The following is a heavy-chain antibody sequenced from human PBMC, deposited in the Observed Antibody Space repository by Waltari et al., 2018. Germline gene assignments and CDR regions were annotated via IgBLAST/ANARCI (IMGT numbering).Heavy chain of an antibody. J-gene: IGHJ5*02. CDR2: INPDGGST. CDR3: SRGPYCSGGTCYGGGMA. V-gene: IGHV1-46*04. CDR1: GYTFSSHY. D-gene: IGHD2-15*01. Sequence: QVQLVQSGAEVKKPGASVKVSCQASGYTFSSHYQHWVRQAPGQGLEWMGIINPDGGSTMYAQKLQGRVTMTRDTSTSTVYMELGSLRSEDTAVYYCSRGPYCSGGTCYGGGMAWGQGTLVTVSS.